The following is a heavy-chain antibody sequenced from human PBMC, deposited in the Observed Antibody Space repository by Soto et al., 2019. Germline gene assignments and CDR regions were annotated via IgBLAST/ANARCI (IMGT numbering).Heavy chain of an antibody. CDR3: ARGVELSGCMAFDY. D-gene: IGHD1-1*01. V-gene: IGHV1-69*01. CDR2: IIPLFGTT. CDR1: GGTFNTYG. J-gene: IGHJ4*02. Sequence: QVHLVQSGAEVKKPGSSVKVSCRASGGTFNTYGFNWVRQAPGQGLEWMGGIIPLFGTTTYAHNFLGRVTFTAAQSTQTAYVEMRSLTSADTGVDLCARGVELSGCMAFDYWGPGTLLTGAS.